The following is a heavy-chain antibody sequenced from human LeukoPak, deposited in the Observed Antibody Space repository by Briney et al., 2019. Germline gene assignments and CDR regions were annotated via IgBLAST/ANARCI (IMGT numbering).Heavy chain of an antibody. V-gene: IGHV4-59*01. CDR1: GGSITNYY. CDR3: ARSSNYYGAGSYFDY. J-gene: IGHJ4*02. CDR2: VHYSGST. Sequence: SETLSLTCTAFGGSITNYYLRWVRQPPGKGLEWIGHVHYSGSTNYNPSLKSRVTISVDTSKKQFSLKLSSVTAADTAVYYCARSSNYYGAGSYFDYWGQGTLVTVSS. D-gene: IGHD3-10*01.